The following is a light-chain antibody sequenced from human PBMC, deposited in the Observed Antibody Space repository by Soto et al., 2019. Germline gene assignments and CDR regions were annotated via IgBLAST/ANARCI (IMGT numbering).Light chain of an antibody. J-gene: IGKJ1*01. CDR3: QQYYSPWT. CDR1: QSVLYNSNNKNY. CDR2: WAS. V-gene: IGKV4-1*01. Sequence: DIVMTQSPDSLAVSLGERATINCKSSQSVLYNSNNKNYLAWYQQKPGQPPKLLIYWASTRESGVPERFSGSGAGKDFTLTISSLQAENVAVYYCQQYYSPWTFGQGTKVEIK.